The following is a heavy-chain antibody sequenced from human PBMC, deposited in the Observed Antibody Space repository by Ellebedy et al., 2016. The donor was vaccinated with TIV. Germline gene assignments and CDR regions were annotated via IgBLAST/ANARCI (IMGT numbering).Heavy chain of an antibody. D-gene: IGHD5-18*01. Sequence: ASVKVSXXASGYTFTSYGISWVRQAPGQGLEWMGWISAYNGNTNYAQKLQGRVTMTTDTSTSTAYMELRSLRSDDTAVYYCARAAPDTAMVTGSWFDPWGQGTLVTVSS. CDR1: GYTFTSYG. CDR3: ARAAPDTAMVTGSWFDP. J-gene: IGHJ5*02. V-gene: IGHV1-18*01. CDR2: ISAYNGNT.